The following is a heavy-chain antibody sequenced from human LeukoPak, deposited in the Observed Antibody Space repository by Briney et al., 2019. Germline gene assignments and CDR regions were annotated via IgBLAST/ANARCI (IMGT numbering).Heavy chain of an antibody. D-gene: IGHD6-19*01. Sequence: GGSLRLSCAASGFTFSSYAMSWVRQAPGKGLEWVSVISGSGGGTYYADSVKGRFTISRDNSKNTLYLQMNSLRAEDTAVYYCARAGGSGWNFDYWGQGTLVTVSS. J-gene: IGHJ4*02. V-gene: IGHV3-23*01. CDR2: ISGSGGGT. CDR1: GFTFSSYA. CDR3: ARAGGSGWNFDY.